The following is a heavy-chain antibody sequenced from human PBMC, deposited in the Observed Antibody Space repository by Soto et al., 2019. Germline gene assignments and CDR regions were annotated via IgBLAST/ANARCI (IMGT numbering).Heavy chain of an antibody. Sequence: SETLSLTCTVSGGSISSGGYYWSWIRQHPGKGLEWIGYIYYSGSTYYNPSLKSRVTISVDTSKNQFSLKLSSVTAADTAVYYCARDNKPAAAGRSSNWFDPWGQGTLVTVSS. V-gene: IGHV4-31*03. CDR2: IYYSGST. CDR1: GGSISSGGYY. CDR3: ARDNKPAAAGRSSNWFDP. D-gene: IGHD6-13*01. J-gene: IGHJ5*02.